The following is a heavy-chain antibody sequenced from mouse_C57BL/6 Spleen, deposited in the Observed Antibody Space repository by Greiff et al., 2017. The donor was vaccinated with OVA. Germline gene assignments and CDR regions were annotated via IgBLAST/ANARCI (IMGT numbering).Heavy chain of an antibody. CDR3: TRPYDYDASYAMDY. Sequence: QVQLQQSGAELVRPGASVTLSCKASGYTFTDYEMHWVKQTPVHGLEWIGAIDPETGGTAYNQKFKGKAILTADKSSSTAYMELRSLTSEDSAVYYCTRPYDYDASYAMDYWGQGTSVTVSS. CDR1: GYTFTDYE. J-gene: IGHJ4*01. CDR2: IDPETGGT. D-gene: IGHD2-4*01. V-gene: IGHV1-15*01.